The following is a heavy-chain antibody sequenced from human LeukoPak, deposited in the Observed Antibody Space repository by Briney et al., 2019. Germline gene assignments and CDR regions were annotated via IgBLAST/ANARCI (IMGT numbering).Heavy chain of an antibody. Sequence: PGGSLTHSCAASGFTFITYAMSWVRQPPGKGLEWVSSISGGGDRTHYADSVTGRFTNARDNSKKTLHLQRNGLRAEDRAVYYGAKENDGSFVPYFWGQGTLVTVSS. V-gene: IGHV3-23*01. CDR1: GFTFITYA. CDR3: AKENDGSFVPYF. J-gene: IGHJ4*02. CDR2: ISGGGDRT. D-gene: IGHD2-15*01.